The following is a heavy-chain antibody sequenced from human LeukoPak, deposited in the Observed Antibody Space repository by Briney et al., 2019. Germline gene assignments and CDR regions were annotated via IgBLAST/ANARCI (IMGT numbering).Heavy chain of an antibody. CDR1: GYTFTSYG. J-gene: IGHJ6*02. D-gene: IGHD6-19*01. Sequence: ASVKVSCKASGYTFTSYGITWARQAPGQGLEWMGWISAYNGNTNYAQNLQGRVTMTTDTSTSTAYVELRSLRSDDTAVYYCGRSRGRAVAGTFLSYYGMDVWGQGTTVTVSS. CDR3: GRSRGRAVAGTFLSYYGMDV. CDR2: ISAYNGNT. V-gene: IGHV1-18*01.